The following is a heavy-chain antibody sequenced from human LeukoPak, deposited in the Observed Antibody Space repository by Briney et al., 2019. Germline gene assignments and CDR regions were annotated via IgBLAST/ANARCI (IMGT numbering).Heavy chain of an antibody. Sequence: ASVKVSCKASGYTFTSYGISWVRQAPGQGLEWMGWISAYNGNTNYAQKLQGRVTMTTDTSTSTAYMELRSPRSDDTAVYYCARDQSAVAGPYYYYYYGMDVWGQGTTVTVSS. D-gene: IGHD6-19*01. J-gene: IGHJ6*02. CDR3: ARDQSAVAGPYYYYYYGMDV. CDR1: GYTFTSYG. CDR2: ISAYNGNT. V-gene: IGHV1-18*01.